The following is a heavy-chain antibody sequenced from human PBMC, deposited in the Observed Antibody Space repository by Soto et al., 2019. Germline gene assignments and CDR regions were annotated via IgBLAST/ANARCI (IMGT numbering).Heavy chain of an antibody. J-gene: IGHJ4*02. CDR3: EKENGYSSSWFEFDY. D-gene: IGHD6-13*01. CDR2: ISGSGVST. Sequence: EVQLLEAGGGLVQPGGSLRVSCAASGFTFSSYAMSWFRQAQGKGLEWDSAISGSGVSTYYADSVKGRFTISRDNSKNTLYLQMNSLRAEDTAVYYCEKENGYSSSWFEFDYWGQGTLVTVSS. CDR1: GFTFSSYA. V-gene: IGHV3-23*01.